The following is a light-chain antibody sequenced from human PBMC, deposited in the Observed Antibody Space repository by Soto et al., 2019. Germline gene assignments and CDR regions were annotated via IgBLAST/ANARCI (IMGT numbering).Light chain of an antibody. CDR2: YND. CDR3: STWDGILNGWV. J-gene: IGLJ3*02. CDR1: ISNVGDNT. Sequence: QSVLTQPPSVSEAPGQRVTISCSGGISNVGDNTVNWYQVLPGKAPRLLIYYNDQLPSGVSDRFSGSKSGTSASLAISGLQSEDEADYYCSTWDGILNGWVFGGGTKVTVL. V-gene: IGLV1-36*01.